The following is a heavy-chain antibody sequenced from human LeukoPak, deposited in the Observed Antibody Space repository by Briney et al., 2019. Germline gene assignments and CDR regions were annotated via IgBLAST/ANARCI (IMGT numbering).Heavy chain of an antibody. V-gene: IGHV3-21*01. Sequence: PGGSLRLSCAASGFSFSSYSMTWVRQAPGKGLEWVSSISSSSSYIYYADSVKGRFTISRDNAKNSLYLLMNSLRAEDTAVYYCARDDCSSTSCYKEGDFDYWGQGTLVTVSS. CDR2: ISSSSSYI. J-gene: IGHJ4*02. D-gene: IGHD2-2*02. CDR3: ARDDCSSTSCYKEGDFDY. CDR1: GFSFSSYS.